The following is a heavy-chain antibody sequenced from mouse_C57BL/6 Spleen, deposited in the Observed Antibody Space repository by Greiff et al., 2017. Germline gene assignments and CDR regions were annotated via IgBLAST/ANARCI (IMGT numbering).Heavy chain of an antibody. V-gene: IGHV1-62-2*01. CDR3: ARHEDGYYGSRYWYFDV. D-gene: IGHD1-1*01. CDR2: FYPGSGSI. J-gene: IGHJ1*03. Sequence: QVQLKQSGAELVKPGASVKLSCKASGYTFTEYTIHWVKQRSGQGLEWIGWFYPGSGSIKYNEKFKDKATLTADKSSSTVYMELSRLTSEDSAVYFCARHEDGYYGSRYWYFDVWGTGTTVTVSS. CDR1: GYTFTEYT.